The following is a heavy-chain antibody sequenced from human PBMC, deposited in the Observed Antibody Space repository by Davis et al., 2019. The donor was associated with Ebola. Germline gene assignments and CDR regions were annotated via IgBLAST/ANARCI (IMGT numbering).Heavy chain of an antibody. V-gene: IGHV3-21*01. CDR1: GFTFSSYE. CDR3: ARVGNYYYYMDV. Sequence: GESLKISCAASGFTFSSYEMNWVRQAPGKGLEWVSSISSSSSYIYYADSVKGRFTISRDNPKNSLYLQMNSLRAEDTAVYYCARVGNYYYYMDVWGKGTTVTVSS. CDR2: ISSSSSYI. J-gene: IGHJ6*03. D-gene: IGHD7-27*01.